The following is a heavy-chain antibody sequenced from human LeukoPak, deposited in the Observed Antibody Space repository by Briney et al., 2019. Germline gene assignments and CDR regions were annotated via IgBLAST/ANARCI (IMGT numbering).Heavy chain of an antibody. V-gene: IGHV3-30*03. CDR2: ISYDGSNK. Sequence: GGSLRLSCAASGFTFSSYGMHWVRQAPGKGLEWVAVISYDGSNKYYADSVKGRFTISRDNSKNTLYLQMNSLRAEDTAVYYCASLLYWGQGTLVTVSS. D-gene: IGHD2-21*01. CDR1: GFTFSSYG. CDR3: ASLLY. J-gene: IGHJ4*02.